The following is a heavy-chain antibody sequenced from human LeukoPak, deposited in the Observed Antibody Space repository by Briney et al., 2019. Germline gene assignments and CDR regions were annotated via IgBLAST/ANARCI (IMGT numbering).Heavy chain of an antibody. Sequence: ASVKVSCKASGYTFTSYGIRWVRQAPGQGLEWMGWITAYNGNTNYAQKLQGRVTMTTDTSTSTAYMELRSLRSDDTAVYYCARDQEGSGSYWPKYYYYGMDVWGKGTTVTVSS. D-gene: IGHD3-10*01. V-gene: IGHV1-18*04. CDR2: ITAYNGNT. CDR3: ARDQEGSGSYWPKYYYYGMDV. J-gene: IGHJ6*04. CDR1: GYTFTSYG.